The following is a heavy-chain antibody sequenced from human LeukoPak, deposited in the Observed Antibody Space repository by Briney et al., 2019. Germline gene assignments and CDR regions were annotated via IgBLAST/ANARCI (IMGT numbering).Heavy chain of an antibody. J-gene: IGHJ5*02. CDR2: IYYSGST. D-gene: IGHD6-19*01. CDR3: ARKWLVRANWFDP. CDR1: GGSISSSSYY. V-gene: IGHV4-39*01. Sequence: SETLSLTCTVSGGSISSSSYYWGWIRQPPGKGLEWIGSIYYSGSTYYNPSLKSRVTISVDTSKNQFSLKLSSVTAADTAVYCCARKWLVRANWFDPWGQGTLVTVSS.